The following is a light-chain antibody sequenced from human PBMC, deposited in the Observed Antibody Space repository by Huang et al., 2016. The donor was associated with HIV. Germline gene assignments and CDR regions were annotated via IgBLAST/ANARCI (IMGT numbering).Light chain of an antibody. J-gene: IGKJ5*01. V-gene: IGKV3-11*01. CDR2: DAS. CDR3: QQRDSWPIT. Sequence: EIVLTQSPATLSLSPGERATLSCRASQSISTYLAWFQWKPGQAPKLLIYDASNRPPGVPDRFIGSGSGSDFSLTISSLEPEDFAVYYCQQRDSWPITFGQGTRLDIK. CDR1: QSISTY.